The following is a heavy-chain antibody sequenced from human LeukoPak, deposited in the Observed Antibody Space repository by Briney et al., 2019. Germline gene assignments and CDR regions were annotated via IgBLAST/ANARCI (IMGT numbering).Heavy chain of an antibody. D-gene: IGHD5-18*01. V-gene: IGHV4-59*01. CDR2: IYSSGST. CDR1: GGSFSSYF. CDR3: ARVDTSLVPDAFDI. J-gene: IGHJ3*02. Sequence: SETLSLTCTVSGGSFSSYFWSWIRQPPGKGLEWIGYIYSSGSTNYSPSLKSRVSISADTSKNEFSLKLRSVTAADTAVYFCARVDTSLVPDAFDIWGQGSMVTVSS.